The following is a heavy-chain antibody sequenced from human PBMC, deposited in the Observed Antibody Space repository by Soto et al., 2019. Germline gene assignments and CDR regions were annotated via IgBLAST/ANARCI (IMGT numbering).Heavy chain of an antibody. J-gene: IGHJ6*02. CDR2: TYYRSKWYN. CDR1: GDSVSSNSAA. D-gene: IGHD6-13*01. V-gene: IGHV6-1*01. Sequence: SQTLSLTCAISGDSVSSNSAAWNWIRQSPSRGLEWLGRTYYRSKWYNDYAVSVKSRITINPDTSKNQFSLQLNSVTPEDTAVYYCARGPHPYSSSHYYYYGMDVWGQGTTVTVSS. CDR3: ARGPHPYSSSHYYYYGMDV.